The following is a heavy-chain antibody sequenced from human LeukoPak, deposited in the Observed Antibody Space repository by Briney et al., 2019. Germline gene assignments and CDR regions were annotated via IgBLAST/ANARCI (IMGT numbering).Heavy chain of an antibody. V-gene: IGHV3-13*01. Sequence: GGSLRLSCAASGFTFSSYDMHWVRHATGKGLEWVSAIGTAGDTYYPGSVKGRFTISRENAKNSLYLQMNSLRAGDTAVYYCARGRSYYSSPFDYWGQGTLVTVSS. CDR1: GFTFSSYD. CDR2: IGTAGDT. D-gene: IGHD1-26*01. J-gene: IGHJ4*02. CDR3: ARGRSYYSSPFDY.